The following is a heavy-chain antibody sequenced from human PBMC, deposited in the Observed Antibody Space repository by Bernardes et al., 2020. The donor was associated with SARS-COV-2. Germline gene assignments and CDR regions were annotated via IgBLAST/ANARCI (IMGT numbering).Heavy chain of an antibody. J-gene: IGHJ4*02. CDR3: TANISAFDY. V-gene: IGHV3-15*01. D-gene: IGHD2-15*01. CDR2: LKPKSDSATT. CDR1: GFSFTNAW. Sequence: GGSLRLSCSASGFSFTNAWMTWVRQAPGKGLEWVGHLKPKSDSATTDYTAPVKGRFTISRDDSKNTVYLHMNSLKIEDTATYYCTANISAFDYWGQGALVTVSS.